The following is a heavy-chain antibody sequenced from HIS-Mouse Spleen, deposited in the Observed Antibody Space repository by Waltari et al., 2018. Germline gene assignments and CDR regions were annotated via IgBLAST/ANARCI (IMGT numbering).Heavy chain of an antibody. CDR3: ARGFVRDLGWFDP. V-gene: IGHV4-31*03. J-gene: IGHJ5*02. CDR1: GGSISSGGYY. Sequence: QESGPGLVKPSQTLSLTCTVSGGSISSGGYYWSWIRQHPGKGLEWIGYIYYSGSTYYNPSLKSRVTISVDTSKNQFSLKLSSVTAADTAVYYCARGFVRDLGWFDPWGQGTLVTVSS. CDR2: IYYSGST.